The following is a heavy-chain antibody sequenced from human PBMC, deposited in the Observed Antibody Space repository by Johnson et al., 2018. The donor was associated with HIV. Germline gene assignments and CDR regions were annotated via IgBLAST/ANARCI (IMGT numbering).Heavy chain of an antibody. D-gene: IGHD1-26*01. CDR3: ARVMGATQVMGAFDI. V-gene: IGHV3-30*02. CDR1: GFTFSDYY. Sequence: QMLLVESGGGVVQPGRSLRLSCAASGFTFSDYYMSWIRQAPGKGLEWVAFIRYDGSNKYYADSVKGRFTISRDNSKNTLYLQMNSLRAEETAVYYCARVMGATQVMGAFDIWGQGTMVTVSS. CDR2: IRYDGSNK. J-gene: IGHJ3*02.